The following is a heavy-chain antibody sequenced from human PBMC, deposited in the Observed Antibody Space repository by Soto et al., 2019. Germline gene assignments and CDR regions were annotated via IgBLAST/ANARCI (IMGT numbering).Heavy chain of an antibody. CDR3: ARKKQWLAPDFDY. CDR2: IYYSGST. CDR1: GGSISSYY. J-gene: IGHJ4*02. Sequence: QVQLQESGPGLVKPSETLSLTCTVSGGSISSYYWSWIRQPPGKGLEWIGYIYYSGSTNYNPSLKSRVTISVDMSKNQFSLKLSSVTAADTAVYYCARKKQWLAPDFDYWGQGTLVTVSS. V-gene: IGHV4-59*08. D-gene: IGHD6-19*01.